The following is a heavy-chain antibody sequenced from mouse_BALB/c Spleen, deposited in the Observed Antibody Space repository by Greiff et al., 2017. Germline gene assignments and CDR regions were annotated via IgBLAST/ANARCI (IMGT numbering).Heavy chain of an antibody. CDR1: GFTFSSYG. Sequence: EVMLVESGGGLVQPGGSLKLSCAASGFTFSSYGMSWVRQTPDKRLELVATINSNGGSTYYPDSVKGRFTISRDNAKNTLYLQMSSLKSEDTATYYCARSYYRDDAWFAYWGQGTLVTVSA. J-gene: IGHJ3*01. CDR2: INSNGGST. D-gene: IGHD2-14*01. CDR3: ARSYYRDDAWFAY. V-gene: IGHV5-6-3*01.